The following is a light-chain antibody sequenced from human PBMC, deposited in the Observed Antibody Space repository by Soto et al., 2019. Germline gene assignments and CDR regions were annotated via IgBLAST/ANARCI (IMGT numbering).Light chain of an antibody. CDR2: DAS. J-gene: IGKJ1*01. CDR1: QSITSW. Sequence: DIQMTQSPSTLSASVGDRVTITCRASQSITSWLAWYQRKPGKAPKLLIYDASTLETGVPSRFSGSGSGTEFTLTISSLQPDDFATYYCQQYSSYSTFRPGTRVEIK. V-gene: IGKV1-5*01. CDR3: QQYSSYST.